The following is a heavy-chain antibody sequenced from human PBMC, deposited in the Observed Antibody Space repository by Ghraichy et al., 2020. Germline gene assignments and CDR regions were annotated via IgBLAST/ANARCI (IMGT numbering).Heavy chain of an antibody. V-gene: IGHV3-23*01. Sequence: GGSLRLSCVASEFTFSNYAMSWVRQAPGKGLEWVSTISGSASNTYYPDSVKGRFTISRDNAQNSLFLQMNSLRDEDTAVYYCARASTVVRFDYYDAMDVWGQGTTVTVSS. CDR1: EFTFSNYA. J-gene: IGHJ6*02. CDR3: ARASTVVRFDYYDAMDV. CDR2: ISGSASNT. D-gene: IGHD4-23*01.